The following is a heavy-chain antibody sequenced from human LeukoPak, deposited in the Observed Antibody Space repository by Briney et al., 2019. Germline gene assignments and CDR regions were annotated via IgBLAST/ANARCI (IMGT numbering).Heavy chain of an antibody. CDR3: ARETYDFWSGLNWFDP. CDR1: GGSISSGDYY. Sequence: SETLSLTCTVSGGSISSGDYYWSWIRQPPGKGLEWIGYIYYSGGTYYNPSLKSRVTISVDTSKNQFSLKLSSVTAADTAVYYCARETYDFWSGLNWFDPWGQGTLVTVSS. V-gene: IGHV4-30-4*01. D-gene: IGHD3-3*01. CDR2: IYYSGGT. J-gene: IGHJ5*02.